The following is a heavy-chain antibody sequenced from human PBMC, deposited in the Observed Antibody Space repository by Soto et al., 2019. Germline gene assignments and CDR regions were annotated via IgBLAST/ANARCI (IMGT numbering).Heavy chain of an antibody. CDR1: GVTFSSYA. CDR2: ISGSGGST. Sequence: EVQLLESGGGLVQPGGSLRLSCAASGVTFSSYAMSWVRQAPGKGLEWVSAISGSGGSTYYADSVKGRFTISRDNSKNTLYLQMNSLRAEDTAVYYCAKGYSYGEAWYYFDYWGQGTLVTVSS. CDR3: AKGYSYGEAWYYFDY. J-gene: IGHJ4*02. V-gene: IGHV3-23*01. D-gene: IGHD5-18*01.